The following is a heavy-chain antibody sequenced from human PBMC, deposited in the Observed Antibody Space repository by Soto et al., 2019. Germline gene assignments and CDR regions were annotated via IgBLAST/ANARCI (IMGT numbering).Heavy chain of an antibody. Sequence: VESGGGLVQPGGSLRLSCAASGFTFISYDMHWVRQATGKGLESVSAIGTAGDPYYPGSVNGRVTISSENAKNSLYLQMNGLRAGATAVDYGEGGGGSSRYYYCYSMDVWGQGTKATV. CDR3: EGGGGSSRYYYCYSMDV. CDR2: IGTAGDP. CDR1: GFTFISYD. D-gene: IGHD6-13*01. J-gene: IGHJ6*02. V-gene: IGHV3-13*05.